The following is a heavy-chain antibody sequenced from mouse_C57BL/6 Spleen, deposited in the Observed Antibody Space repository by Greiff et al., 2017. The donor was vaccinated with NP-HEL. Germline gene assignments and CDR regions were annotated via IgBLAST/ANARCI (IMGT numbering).Heavy chain of an antibody. CDR3: ARHEGYGSHWYFDV. Sequence: EVQGVESGGDLVKPGGSLKLSCAASGFTFSSYGMSWVRQTPDKRLEWVATISSGGSYTYYPDSVKGRFTISRDNAKNTLYLQMSSLKSEDTAMYYCARHEGYGSHWYFDVWGTGTTVTVSS. J-gene: IGHJ1*03. CDR1: GFTFSSYG. D-gene: IGHD1-1*01. V-gene: IGHV5-6*01. CDR2: ISSGGSYT.